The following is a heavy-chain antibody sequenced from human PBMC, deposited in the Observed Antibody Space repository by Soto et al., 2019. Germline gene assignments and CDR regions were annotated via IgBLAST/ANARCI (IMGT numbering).Heavy chain of an antibody. V-gene: IGHV1-3*01. J-gene: IGHJ5*02. CDR2: INPDNGNT. D-gene: IGHD2-15*01. Sequence: ASVKVSCKASGYTFTRYTMNWVRQAPGQRLEWMGWINPDNGNTKSSQKFQDRVIITRDTSASTAYMDLSSLRSEDTAVYYCARGIATGQLDPWGQGTLLTVSS. CDR1: GYTFTRYT. CDR3: ARGIATGQLDP.